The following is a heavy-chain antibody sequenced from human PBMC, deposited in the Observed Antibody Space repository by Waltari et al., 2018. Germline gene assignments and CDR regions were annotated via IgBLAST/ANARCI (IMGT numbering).Heavy chain of an antibody. J-gene: IGHJ4*01. V-gene: IGHV4-61*01. D-gene: IGHD6-6*01. Sequence: QVQLQESGPGLVKPSETLLLTCNVSGASVTSGNYFWSWIRQPPGKGLEWIAHIHQRGTPNYSPSLRGRVTMFFDKSIKQFSLKLTSVTAADTAMYFCARRTVPFDFWGQGTLVTVSS. CDR3: ARRTVPFDF. CDR2: IHQRGTP. CDR1: GASVTSGNYF.